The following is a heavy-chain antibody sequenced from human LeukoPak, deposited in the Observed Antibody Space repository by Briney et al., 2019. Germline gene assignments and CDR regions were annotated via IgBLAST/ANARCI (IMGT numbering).Heavy chain of an antibody. CDR2: ISAYNGNT. CDR1: GYTFTSYA. CDR3: ARDGGNYYYYGMDV. D-gene: IGHD1-26*01. Sequence: GASVKVSCKASGYTFTSYAISWVRQAPGQGLEWMGWISAYNGNTNYAQKLQGRVTMTTDTSTSTAYMELRSLRSDDTAVYYCARDGGNYYYYGMDVWGQGTTVTVSS. V-gene: IGHV1-18*01. J-gene: IGHJ6*02.